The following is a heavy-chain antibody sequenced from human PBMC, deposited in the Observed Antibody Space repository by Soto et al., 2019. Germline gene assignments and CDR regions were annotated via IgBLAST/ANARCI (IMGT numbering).Heavy chain of an antibody. V-gene: IGHV3-64D*06. D-gene: IGHD1-26*01. Sequence: AASGFTFSSYAMHWVRQAPGKGLEYVSAISSNGGSTYYADSVKGRFTISRDNSKNMLYLQMSSLRAEDTAVYYCVKPGSYSYYFDYWGQGTLVTVSS. CDR3: VKPGSYSYYFDY. CDR2: ISSNGGST. CDR1: GFTFSSYA. J-gene: IGHJ4*02.